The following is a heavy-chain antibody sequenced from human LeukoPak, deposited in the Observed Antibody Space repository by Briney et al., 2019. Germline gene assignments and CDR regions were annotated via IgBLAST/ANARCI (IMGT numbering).Heavy chain of an antibody. V-gene: IGHV4-59*08. CDR1: GGSINSYY. CDR3: ARHSGRLERYDY. CDR2: IYYSEST. J-gene: IGHJ4*02. Sequence: SETLSCTCTVSGGSINSYYWSWIRQPPGMGLVYIGYIYYSESTDDNPSLNSRATISVDTSKNRLSLSLSSVTAAEKAVYYGARHSGRLERYDYQGQVTLVTV. D-gene: IGHD5-12*01.